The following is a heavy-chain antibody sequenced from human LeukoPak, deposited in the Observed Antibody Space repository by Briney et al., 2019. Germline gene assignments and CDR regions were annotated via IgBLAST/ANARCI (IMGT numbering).Heavy chain of an antibody. CDR1: GGSISSGSYY. CDR3: ARDVDYGSGSYFDY. Sequence: SSETLSLTCTVSGGSISSGSYYWSWIRQPAGKGLEWIGRIYTSGSTNYNPSLKSRITISVDTSKNQFSLKLSSVTAADTAVYYCARDVDYGSGSYFDYWGQGTLVTVSS. V-gene: IGHV4-61*02. CDR2: IYTSGST. D-gene: IGHD3-10*01. J-gene: IGHJ4*02.